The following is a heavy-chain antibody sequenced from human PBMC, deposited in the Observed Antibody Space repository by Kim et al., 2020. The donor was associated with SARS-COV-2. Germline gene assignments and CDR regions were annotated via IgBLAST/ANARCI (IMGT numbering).Heavy chain of an antibody. D-gene: IGHD3-10*01. J-gene: IGHJ4*02. CDR3: TTDPGMGGWFGEFHDY. V-gene: IGHV3-15*01. Sequence: PVKGRFTSSRDDSKNTLYLQMNSLKTEDTAVYYCTTDPGMGGWFGEFHDYWGQGTLVTVSS.